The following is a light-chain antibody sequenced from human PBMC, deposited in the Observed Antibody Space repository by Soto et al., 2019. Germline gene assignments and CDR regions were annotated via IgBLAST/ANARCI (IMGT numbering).Light chain of an antibody. Sequence: QSVLTQPASVSGSPGQSIAISCIGTSSDVGAYNYVSWYQQHPGKAPKLVIYDVNNRPSGVSNRFSGSKSGNTASLTISGLQAEDEADYYCGSNTTSGSVVFGGGTKLTVL. CDR2: DVN. J-gene: IGLJ2*01. V-gene: IGLV2-14*03. CDR1: SSDVGAYNY. CDR3: GSNTTSGSVV.